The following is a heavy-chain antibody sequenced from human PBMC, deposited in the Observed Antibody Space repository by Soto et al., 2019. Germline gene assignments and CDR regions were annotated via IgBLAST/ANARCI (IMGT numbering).Heavy chain of an antibody. CDR2: IIPIFGTA. J-gene: IGHJ5*02. Sequence: GASVKVSCKASGGTFSSYAISWVRQAPGQGLEWMGGIIPIFGTANYAQKFQGRVTITADESTSTAYMELSSLRSEDTAVYYCAFRSTSGSYYMAFDPWGQGTLVTVS. D-gene: IGHD3-10*01. CDR1: GGTFSSYA. CDR3: AFRSTSGSYYMAFDP. V-gene: IGHV1-69*13.